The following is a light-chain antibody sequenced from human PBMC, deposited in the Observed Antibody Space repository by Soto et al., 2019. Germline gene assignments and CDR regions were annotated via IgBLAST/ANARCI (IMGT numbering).Light chain of an antibody. J-gene: IGKJ1*01. CDR1: QSVSNN. Sequence: VMPQSPATLSVSPGERATLSCRASQSVSNNYLAWYQQRPGQAPRLLIYGASNRATGIPDRFSGSGSGTDFTLTISSLQPDDFETYYCQQYNSYAPWTFGQGTKVEI. CDR2: GAS. V-gene: IGKV3D-15*01. CDR3: QQYNSYAPWT.